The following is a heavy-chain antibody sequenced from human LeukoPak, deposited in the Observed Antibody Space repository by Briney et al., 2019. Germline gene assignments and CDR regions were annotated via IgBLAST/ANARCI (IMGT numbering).Heavy chain of an antibody. J-gene: IGHJ4*02. V-gene: IGHV4-34*01. CDR2: INHSGST. CDR1: GGSFSGYY. D-gene: IGHD3-22*01. Sequence: SETLSLTCAVYGGSFSGYYWSWIRQPPGKGLEWIGEINHSGSTNYNPSLKSRVTISVDTSKNQFSLKLSSVTAADTAVYYCARVKGRITMIVVAPYYFDYWGQGTLVTVSS. CDR3: ARVKGRITMIVVAPYYFDY.